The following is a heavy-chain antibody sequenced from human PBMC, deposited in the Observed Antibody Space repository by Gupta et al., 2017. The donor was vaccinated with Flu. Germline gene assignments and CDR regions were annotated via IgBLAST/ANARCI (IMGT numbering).Heavy chain of an antibody. D-gene: IGHD2-2*01. CDR1: SYYA. V-gene: IGHV3-23*01. CDR3: ARGYCSSTSCYPYYFDY. CDR2: ISGSGGST. J-gene: IGHJ4*02. Sequence: SYYAMSWVRQAPGKGLEWVSTISGSGGSTYYADSVKGRFTISRDNSKNTLYLQMNSLRAEDTAVYYCARGYCSSTSCYPYYFDYWGQGTLVTVSS.